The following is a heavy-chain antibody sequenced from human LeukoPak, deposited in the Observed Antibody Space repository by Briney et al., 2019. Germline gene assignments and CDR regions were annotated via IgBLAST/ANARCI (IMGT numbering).Heavy chain of an antibody. D-gene: IGHD6-19*01. Sequence: PSETLSLTCAVSGYSISSGYYWGWIRQPPGKGLEWIGSIYHSGSTYYNPSLKSRVTISVDKSKNQYSLKLSSVTAADTAVYYCARDQGYSSGWYSRRNAFDIWGQGTMVTVSS. J-gene: IGHJ3*02. V-gene: IGHV4-38-2*02. CDR1: GYSISSGYY. CDR2: IYHSGST. CDR3: ARDQGYSSGWYSRRNAFDI.